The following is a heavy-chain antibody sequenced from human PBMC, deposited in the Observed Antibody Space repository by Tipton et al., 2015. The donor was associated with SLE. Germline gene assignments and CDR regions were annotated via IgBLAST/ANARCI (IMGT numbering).Heavy chain of an antibody. CDR3: VRDPDNNGWSTFNY. Sequence: SLRLSCSASGFTFSSYWMHWVRQAPGKGLLWVSRISGDARSTAYTDSVKGRFTISRDNAKNTLYLQMNSLRVEDTAVYYCVRDPDNNGWSTFNYWGQGTLVTVSS. CDR1: GFTFSSYW. V-gene: IGHV3-74*01. D-gene: IGHD6-19*01. CDR2: ISGDARST. J-gene: IGHJ4*02.